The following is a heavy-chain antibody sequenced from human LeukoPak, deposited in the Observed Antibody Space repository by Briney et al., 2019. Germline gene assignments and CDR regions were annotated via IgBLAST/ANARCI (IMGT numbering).Heavy chain of an antibody. D-gene: IGHD3-10*02. V-gene: IGHV3-48*04. J-gene: IGHJ6*04. CDR2: ISSSGSTI. Sequence: PGGSLRLPCAASGFTFSSYSMNWVRQAPGKGLEWVSYISSSGSTIYYADSVKGRFTISSDNAKNSLYLQMNSLRAEDTAVYYCAELGITMIGGVWGKGTTVTISS. CDR3: AELGITMIGGV. CDR1: GFTFSSYS.